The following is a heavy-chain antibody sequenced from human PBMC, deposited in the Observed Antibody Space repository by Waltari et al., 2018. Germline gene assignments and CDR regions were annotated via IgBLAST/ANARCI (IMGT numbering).Heavy chain of an antibody. J-gene: IGHJ5*01. Sequence: QLQLQELGPGLVKPSENLSHSCTVSGDSMSRRDYYWGWIRQPPGKGLDWIGSVDDGGNSYYNPSLKSRVDISTDTSKNPLSLRLTSVTAADSAVYHCARQRPAALVAWFDSWGQGTPVIVSS. CDR3: ARQRPAALVAWFDS. D-gene: IGHD2-2*01. CDR1: GDSMSRRDYY. CDR2: VDDGGNS. V-gene: IGHV4-39*07.